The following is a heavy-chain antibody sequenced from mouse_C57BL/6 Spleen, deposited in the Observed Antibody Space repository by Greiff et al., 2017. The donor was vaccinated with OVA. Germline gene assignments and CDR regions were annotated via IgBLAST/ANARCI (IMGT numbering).Heavy chain of an antibody. D-gene: IGHD2-4*01. CDR2: IHPNSGST. Sequence: VKLVESGAELVKPGASVKLSCKASGYTFTSYWMHWVKQRPGQGLEWIGMIHPNSGSTNYNEKFKSKATLTVDKSSSTAYMQLSSLTSEDSAVYYCARSVYDDDVAWFAYWGQGTLVTVSA. J-gene: IGHJ3*01. CDR1: GYTFTSYW. V-gene: IGHV1-64*01. CDR3: ARSVYDDDVAWFAY.